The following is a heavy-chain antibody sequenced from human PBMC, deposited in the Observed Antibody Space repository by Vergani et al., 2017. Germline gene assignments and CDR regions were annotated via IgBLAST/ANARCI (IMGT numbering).Heavy chain of an antibody. CDR3: ARQGYYYGSGSYYSYAYVYC. CDR2: INHSGST. D-gene: IGHD3-10*01. CDR1: GGSFSGYY. J-gene: IGHJ4*02. V-gene: IGHV4-34*01. Sequence: QVQLPQWGAGLLKPSETLSLHCAVCGGSFSGYYWRWLRQPPGKGLEWVGEINHSGSTNYNPSLKSRDTISVDTSKNQFSLKLSSVTAADTAVYYCARQGYYYGSGSYYSYAYVYCWGQGALVTVSS.